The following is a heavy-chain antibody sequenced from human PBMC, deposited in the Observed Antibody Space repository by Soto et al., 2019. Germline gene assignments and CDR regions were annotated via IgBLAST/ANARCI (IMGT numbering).Heavy chain of an antibody. J-gene: IGHJ6*02. CDR1: GFTFSRYA. Sequence: GGSLRLSCAGSGFTFSRYAMNWVRQAPGKGLEWVSIISSRGDRTSYAESVKGRFTISRDDSKNTLFLHMNSLGAEDTAVYYCAKETGYSYGFQPNALDVWGQGATVTVSS. CDR2: ISSRGDRT. V-gene: IGHV3-23*01. CDR3: AKETGYSYGFQPNALDV. D-gene: IGHD5-18*01.